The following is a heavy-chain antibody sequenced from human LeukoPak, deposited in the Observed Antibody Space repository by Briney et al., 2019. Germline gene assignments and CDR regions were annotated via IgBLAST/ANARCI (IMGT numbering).Heavy chain of an antibody. D-gene: IGHD3-10*01. CDR1: GFTFSSYA. J-gene: IGHJ4*02. Sequence: PGGSLRLSCAASGFTFSSYAMSWVRQAPGKGLEWVSAISGSGGSTYYADSVKGRFTISRDNSKNTLYLQMNSLRAEDTAVYYCAKDLISGPFGELLGYFDYWGQGTLVTVSS. V-gene: IGHV3-23*01. CDR3: AKDLISGPFGELLGYFDY. CDR2: ISGSGGST.